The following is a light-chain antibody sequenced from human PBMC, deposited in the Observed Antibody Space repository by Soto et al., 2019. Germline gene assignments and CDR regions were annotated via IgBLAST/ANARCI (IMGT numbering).Light chain of an antibody. V-gene: IGKV3-20*01. J-gene: IGKJ1*01. CDR2: GAS. CDR1: QSVSSSY. CDR3: PKYGSSPWT. Sequence: EIVLTQSPGTLSLSPGERATLSCRASQSVSSSYLAWYQQKPGQAPRPLIYGASSRAIGIPDRFSGSGSGKDFTLTIRRLEHEDFAVYYCPKYGSSPWTFGQGTKVEIK.